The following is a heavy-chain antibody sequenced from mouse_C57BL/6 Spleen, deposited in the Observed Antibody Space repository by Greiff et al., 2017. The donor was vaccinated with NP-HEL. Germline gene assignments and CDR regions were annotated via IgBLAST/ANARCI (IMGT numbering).Heavy chain of an antibody. CDR1: GYTFTDYY. J-gene: IGHJ3*01. Sequence: VQLQQSGPVLVKPGASVKMSCKASGYTFTDYYMNWVKQSHGKSLEWIGVINPYNGGTSYNQKFKGKATLTVDKSSSTAYMELNSLTSEDSAVYYCASYGSSAWFAYWGQGTLVTVSA. CDR2: INPYNGGT. V-gene: IGHV1-19*01. CDR3: ASYGSSAWFAY. D-gene: IGHD1-1*01.